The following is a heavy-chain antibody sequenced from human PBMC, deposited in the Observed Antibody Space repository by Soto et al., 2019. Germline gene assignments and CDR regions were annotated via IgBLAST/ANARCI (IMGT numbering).Heavy chain of an antibody. J-gene: IGHJ3*02. Sequence: QVQLQESGPGLVKPSETLSLTCTVSGGSISSYYWSWIRQPPGKGLGWIGYIYYSGSTNYNPSLKSRVTIPVDTSKNRFSLKLSSVTAADTAVYYCARDSLGLYAFDIWGQGTMVTVSS. CDR1: GGSISSYY. CDR3: ARDSLGLYAFDI. CDR2: IYYSGST. V-gene: IGHV4-59*01. D-gene: IGHD3-16*01.